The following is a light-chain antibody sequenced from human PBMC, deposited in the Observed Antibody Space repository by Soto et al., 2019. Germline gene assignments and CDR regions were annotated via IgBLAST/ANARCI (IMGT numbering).Light chain of an antibody. V-gene: IGLV1-44*01. J-gene: IGLJ3*02. Sequence: QSVLTQPPSASGTPGQRVTSSCSGSSSNIGSTSVYWYQQLPGTAPKLLIYSNDRRPSGVPDRLSGSKSGASASLAISGLQSGDEADYYCAAWDNSLSGWVFGGGTKLTVL. CDR1: SSNIGSTS. CDR3: AAWDNSLSGWV. CDR2: SND.